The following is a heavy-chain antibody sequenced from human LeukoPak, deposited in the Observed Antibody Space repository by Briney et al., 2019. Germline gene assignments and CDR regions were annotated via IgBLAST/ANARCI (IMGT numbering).Heavy chain of an antibody. CDR2: IWDNGNKK. V-gene: IGHV3-33*01. J-gene: IGHJ3*02. Sequence: GGSLRLSCAASGFTFSHYGMHWVRQAPGKGLEWVALIWDNGNKKSHADTVKGRFTISRDNSKNTLYLQMNSLRAEDTAVYYCARDFGTTVTTFGAVDIWGQGTKVIVSS. CDR3: ARDFGTTVTTFGAVDI. D-gene: IGHD4-17*01. CDR1: GFTFSHYG.